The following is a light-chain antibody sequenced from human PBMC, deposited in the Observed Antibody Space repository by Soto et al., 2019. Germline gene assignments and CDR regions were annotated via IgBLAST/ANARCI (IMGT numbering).Light chain of an antibody. J-gene: IGLJ1*01. CDR2: DVS. Sequence: QSVLTQPASVSGSPGQSITISCTGTSSDVGGYNYVSWYQQSPGKAPKLIIYDVSTRPSGVSYRFSGSKSGNTASLTISGLQAEDEADYYCSSYTRSSTLVFGSGTKVTVL. V-gene: IGLV2-14*01. CDR1: SSDVGGYNY. CDR3: SSYTRSSTLV.